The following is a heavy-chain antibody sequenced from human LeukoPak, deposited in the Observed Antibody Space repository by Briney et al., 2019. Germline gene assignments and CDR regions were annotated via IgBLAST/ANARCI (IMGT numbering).Heavy chain of an antibody. J-gene: IGHJ4*02. CDR2: IWYDGSNK. CDR1: GFTFSNYG. D-gene: IGHD2/OR15-2a*01. Sequence: PGRSLRLSCAASGFTFSNYGMHWVRQAPGKGLEWVALIWYDGSNKYYTDSVKGRLTISRDNSKDTLFLQMNSLRVEDTAVYYCAREGPRGNSQFDYWGQGTLVTVSS. CDR3: AREGPRGNSQFDY. V-gene: IGHV3-33*01.